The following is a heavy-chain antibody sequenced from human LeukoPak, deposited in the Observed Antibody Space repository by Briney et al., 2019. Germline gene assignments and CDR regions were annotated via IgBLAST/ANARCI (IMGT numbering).Heavy chain of an antibody. CDR2: ISSSSSTI. CDR3: AGGYPLAYGGGACYSWGY. CDR1: GFTFSSYS. V-gene: IGHV3-48*04. Sequence: GGSLRLSCAASGFTFSSYSMNWVRQAPGKGLEWVSYISSSSSTIYYADSVNGRFTISRVNAKNSLYLQMNSLRAEDTAVYYCAGGYPLAYGGGACYSWGYWGQGTLVTVSS. D-gene: IGHD2-21*02. J-gene: IGHJ4*02.